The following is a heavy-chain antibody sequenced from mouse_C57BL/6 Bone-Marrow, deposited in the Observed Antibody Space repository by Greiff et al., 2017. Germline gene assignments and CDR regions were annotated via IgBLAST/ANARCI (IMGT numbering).Heavy chain of an antibody. CDR1: GYTLTSYW. CDR2: IHPNSGST. CDR3: ARGGYYGSSSWFAY. Sequence: QVQLQQPGAELVKPGASVKLSCKASGYTLTSYWMHWVKQRPGQGLEWIGMIHPNSGSTNYNEKFKSKATLTVDKSSSTAYMQLSSLTSEDSAVYYCARGGYYGSSSWFAYWGQGTLVTVSA. V-gene: IGHV1-64*01. J-gene: IGHJ3*01. D-gene: IGHD1-1*01.